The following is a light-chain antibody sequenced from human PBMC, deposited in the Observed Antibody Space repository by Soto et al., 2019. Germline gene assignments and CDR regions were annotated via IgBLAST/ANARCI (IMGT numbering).Light chain of an antibody. V-gene: IGKV1-5*01. J-gene: IGKJ1*01. CDR3: QHYNSYSEA. Sequence: DIQMSQSPSTLSSSVGDRFTITCRASQSISSWLAWYQQKPGKAPKLLIDDASSLESGVPSRFSGSGSGTEFTLTISSLQPDDFATYYCQHYNSYSEAFGQGTKV. CDR1: QSISSW. CDR2: DAS.